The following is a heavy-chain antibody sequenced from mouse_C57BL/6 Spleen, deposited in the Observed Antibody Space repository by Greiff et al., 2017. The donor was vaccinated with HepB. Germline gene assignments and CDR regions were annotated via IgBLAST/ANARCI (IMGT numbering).Heavy chain of an antibody. V-gene: IGHV1-7*01. D-gene: IGHD1-1*01. J-gene: IGHJ3*01. Sequence: VQLQQSGAELAKPGASVKLSCKASGYTFTSYWMHWVKQRPGQGLEWIGYINPSSGYTKYNQKFKDKATLTADKSSSTAYMQLSSLTYEDSAVYSCARPITAVVDPFAYWGQGTLVTVSA. CDR1: GYTFTSYW. CDR2: INPSSGYT. CDR3: ARPITAVVDPFAY.